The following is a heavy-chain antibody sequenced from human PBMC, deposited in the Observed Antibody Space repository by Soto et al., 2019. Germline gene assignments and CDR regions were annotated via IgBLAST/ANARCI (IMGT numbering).Heavy chain of an antibody. Sequence: QVQLLQSGAEVKKPGASVKVSCKLSGYTLTELSMHWVRQARGKGLEWMGSFNPENGESFYAQKFQGRVTMTEDTSSDTAYMELSSLRSDDTAVYYCATVVVGVKGYFYSYAMDVWGQGTTVTVSS. CDR1: GYTLTELS. J-gene: IGHJ6*02. CDR2: FNPENGES. V-gene: IGHV1-24*01. D-gene: IGHD2-21*01. CDR3: ATVVVGVKGYFYSYAMDV.